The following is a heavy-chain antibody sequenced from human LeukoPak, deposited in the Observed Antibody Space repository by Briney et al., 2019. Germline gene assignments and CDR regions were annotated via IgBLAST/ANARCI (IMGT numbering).Heavy chain of an antibody. CDR2: IYYSGST. V-gene: IGHV4-30-4*01. CDR1: GGSISSSNYY. D-gene: IGHD2-21*02. Sequence: SETLSLTCTVSGGSISSSNYYWSWIRQPPGKGLEWIGYIYYSGSTYYNPSLKSRVTISVDTSKNQFSLKLSSVTAADTAVYYCARAAYCGGDCLNYFDYWGQGTLVTVSS. CDR3: ARAAYCGGDCLNYFDY. J-gene: IGHJ4*02.